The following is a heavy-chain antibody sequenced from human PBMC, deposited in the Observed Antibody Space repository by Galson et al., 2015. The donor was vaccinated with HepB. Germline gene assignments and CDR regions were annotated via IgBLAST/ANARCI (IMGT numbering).Heavy chain of an antibody. D-gene: IGHD2-2*01. J-gene: IGHJ4*02. CDR2: ISGSGGST. V-gene: IGHV3-23*01. CDR1: GFTFSSYA. Sequence: SLRLSCAVSGFTFSSYAMSWVRQAPGKGLEWVSAISGSGGSTYYADSVKGRFTISRDNSKNTLYLQMNSLRAEDTAVYYCAKDRVVPAANSDYWGQGTLVTVSS. CDR3: AKDRVVPAANSDY.